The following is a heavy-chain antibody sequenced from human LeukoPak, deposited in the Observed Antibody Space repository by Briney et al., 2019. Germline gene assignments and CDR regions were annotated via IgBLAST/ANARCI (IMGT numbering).Heavy chain of an antibody. CDR3: AREVNSGYGRYSDY. CDR1: GGSISSGGYY. V-gene: IGHV4-31*03. CDR2: IYYSGST. D-gene: IGHD5-12*01. Sequence: SETLSLTCTVSGGSISSGGYYWSWIRQRPGKGLEWIGYIYYSGSTYYNPSLKSRVTISVDTSKNQFSLKLSSVTAADTAVYYCAREVNSGYGRYSDYWGQGTLVTVSS. J-gene: IGHJ4*02.